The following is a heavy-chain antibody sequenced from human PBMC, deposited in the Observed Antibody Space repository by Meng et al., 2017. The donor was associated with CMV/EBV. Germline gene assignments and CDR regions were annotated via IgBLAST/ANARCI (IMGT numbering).Heavy chain of an antibody. CDR2: IYTSGST. Sequence: CTVSGGSISSYYGSGIRQPAGKGLKWIGRIYTSGSTNYNPSLKSRVTMSVDTSKNQFSLKLSSVTAADTAVYYCARVGAGGRGALDYWGQGTLVTVSS. D-gene: IGHD3-10*01. V-gene: IGHV4-4*07. J-gene: IGHJ4*02. CDR1: GGSISSYY. CDR3: ARVGAGGRGALDY.